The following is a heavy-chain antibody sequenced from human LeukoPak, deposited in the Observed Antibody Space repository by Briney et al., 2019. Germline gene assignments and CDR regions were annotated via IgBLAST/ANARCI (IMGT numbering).Heavy chain of an antibody. CDR3: AREFGKNYDFWSGYYNWFDP. V-gene: IGHV1-69*05. CDR1: GYTFTSYA. D-gene: IGHD3-3*01. CDR2: IIPIFGTA. J-gene: IGHJ5*02. Sequence: SVKVSCKASGYTFTSYAISWVRQAPGQGLEWMGGIIPIFGTANYAQKFQGRVTITTDESTSTAYMELSSLRSEDTAVYYCAREFGKNYDFWSGYYNWFDPWGQGTLVTVSS.